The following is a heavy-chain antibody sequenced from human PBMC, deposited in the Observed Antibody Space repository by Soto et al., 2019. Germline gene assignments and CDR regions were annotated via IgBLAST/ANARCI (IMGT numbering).Heavy chain of an antibody. CDR3: ARDRYYDSSGYYFSGY. J-gene: IGHJ4*02. D-gene: IGHD3-22*01. V-gene: IGHV3-30-3*01. Sequence: VGSLRLSCAASGFTFSSYAMHWVRQAPGKGLEWVAVISYDGSNKYYADSVKGRFTISRDNSKNTLYLQMNSLRAEDTAVYYCARDRYYDSSGYYFSGYWGQGTLVTVSS. CDR1: GFTFSSYA. CDR2: ISYDGSNK.